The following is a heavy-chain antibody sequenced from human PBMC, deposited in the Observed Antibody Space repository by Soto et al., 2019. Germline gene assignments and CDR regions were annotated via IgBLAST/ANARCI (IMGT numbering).Heavy chain of an antibody. J-gene: IGHJ6*03. CDR2: ISNSGGTT. V-gene: IGHV3-23*01. CDR3: AKGSRGAYYYCMDV. CDR1: EFTFSSSA. Sequence: GGSLRLSCAASEFTFSSSAMNWVRQAPGKGLEWVSSISNSGGTTSYADSVKGRFTISRDNSKNTLYLQMNSLRAEDTAVYYCAKGSRGAYYYCMDVWGKGTTVTVSS.